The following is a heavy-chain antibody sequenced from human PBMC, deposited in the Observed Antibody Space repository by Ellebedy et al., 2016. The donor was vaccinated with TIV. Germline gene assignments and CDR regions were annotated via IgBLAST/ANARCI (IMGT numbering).Heavy chain of an antibody. CDR3: VRYNSRGGDLSFDY. Sequence: SETLSLTCTISGGSVTETGAFWAWIRQPPGMGLEWIGSIYHRGDTYYNPSLKSRVTLSVDPSENQFSLKLTSVIAADTSVYFCVRYNSRGGDLSFDYWGQGAPVAVSS. J-gene: IGHJ4*02. V-gene: IGHV4-39*01. D-gene: IGHD1-14*01. CDR1: GGSVTETGAF. CDR2: IYHRGDT.